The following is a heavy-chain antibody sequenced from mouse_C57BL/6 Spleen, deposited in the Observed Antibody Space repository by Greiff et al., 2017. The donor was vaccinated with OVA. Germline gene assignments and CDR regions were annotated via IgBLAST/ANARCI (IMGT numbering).Heavy chain of an antibody. CDR1: GYTFTSYW. CDR3: ARKGFTGPYYAMDY. J-gene: IGHJ4*01. D-gene: IGHD3-3*01. Sequence: VQLQQPGAELVKPGASVKLSCKASGYTFTSYWMQWVKQRPGQGLEWIGEIDPSDSYTNYNQKFKGTATLTVDKSSSTAYMQLSSLTSEYSAVYYCARKGFTGPYYAMDYWGQGTSVTVSS. CDR2: IDPSDSYT. V-gene: IGHV1-50*01.